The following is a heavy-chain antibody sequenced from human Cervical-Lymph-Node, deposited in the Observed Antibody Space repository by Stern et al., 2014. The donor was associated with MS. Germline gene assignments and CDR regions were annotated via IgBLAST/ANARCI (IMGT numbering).Heavy chain of an antibody. J-gene: IGHJ4*02. CDR2: VNSDGGSI. Sequence: EVQLVESGGGLVQPGGSLRLSCAASGFTFSSYWMHWVRQAPGKGLVWVSRVNSDGGSISYADSVKGRFTISRDNAKNTLYLQMSSLTAEETAVYYCVRGAKPYLDYWGQGTLVTVSS. CDR3: VRGAKPYLDY. V-gene: IGHV3-74*02. D-gene: IGHD1-26*01. CDR1: GFTFSSYW.